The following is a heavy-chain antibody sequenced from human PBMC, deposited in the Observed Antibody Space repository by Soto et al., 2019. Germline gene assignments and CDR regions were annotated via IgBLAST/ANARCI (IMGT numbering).Heavy chain of an antibody. D-gene: IGHD3-22*01. V-gene: IGHV3-33*01. CDR1: GFTFSSYG. J-gene: IGHJ3*02. CDR2: IWYDGSNK. Sequence: QVQLVESGGGVVQPGRSLRLSCAASGFTFSSYGMHWVRQAPGKGLEWVAVIWYDGSNKYYADSVKGRFTISRDNSKNTLYLQMNSLRAEDTAVYYCARLLTAVVRDPAVDAFDIWGQGTMVTVSS. CDR3: ARLLTAVVRDPAVDAFDI.